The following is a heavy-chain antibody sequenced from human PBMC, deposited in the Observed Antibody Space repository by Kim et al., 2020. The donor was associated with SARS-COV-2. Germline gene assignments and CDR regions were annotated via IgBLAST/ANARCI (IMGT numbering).Heavy chain of an antibody. CDR3: ARDLLGYYYGMDV. D-gene: IGHD2-8*02. Sequence: YADPVKGRFTISKDNAKSSLYLQLNGLRAEDTAVYYCARDLLGYYYGMDVWGQGTTVTVS. J-gene: IGHJ6*02. V-gene: IGHV3-11*04.